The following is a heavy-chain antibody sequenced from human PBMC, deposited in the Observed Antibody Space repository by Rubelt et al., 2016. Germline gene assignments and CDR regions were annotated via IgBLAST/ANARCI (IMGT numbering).Heavy chain of an antibody. J-gene: IGHJ4*02. CDR3: ARSRAGTYSPLDS. D-gene: IGHD3-10*01. V-gene: IGHV3-23*01. CDR1: GFTFSIYA. Sequence: EVQLLESGGGLVQPGGSPRLSCAASGFTFSIYAMNWVRQAPGKGLEWVSYISGSGGATYYADSVKGRFTISRDNSKNTVFLQMNSRRAEDTAVYYCARSRAGTYSPLDSWGQGTLVTVSS. CDR2: ISGSGGAT.